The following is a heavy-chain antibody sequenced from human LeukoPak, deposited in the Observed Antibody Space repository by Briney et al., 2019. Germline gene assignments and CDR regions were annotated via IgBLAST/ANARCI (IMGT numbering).Heavy chain of an antibody. CDR2: IYYSGST. CDR1: GGSISSYY. V-gene: IGHV4-59*04. Sequence: SKTLSLTCTVSGGSISSYYWSWIRQPPGKGLEWIGSIYYSGSTYYNPSLKSRVTISVDTSKNQFSLKLSSVTAADTAVYYCAGLYYYGSGKGWFDPWGQGTLVTVSS. J-gene: IGHJ5*02. CDR3: AGLYYYGSGKGWFDP. D-gene: IGHD3-10*01.